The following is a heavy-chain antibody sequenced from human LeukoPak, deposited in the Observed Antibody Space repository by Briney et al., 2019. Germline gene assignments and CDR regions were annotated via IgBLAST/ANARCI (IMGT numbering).Heavy chain of an antibody. D-gene: IGHD3-22*01. CDR1: GGSISSYY. CDR2: IYYSGST. V-gene: IGHV4-59*08. Sequence: SETLSLTCTVSGGSISSYYWSWIRQPPGKGLERIGYIYYSGSTNYNPSLKSRVTISVDTSKNQFSLKLSSVTAADTAVYYCGRRGNYYDSSGTNYYFDYWGQGTLVTVSS. J-gene: IGHJ4*02. CDR3: GRRGNYYDSSGTNYYFDY.